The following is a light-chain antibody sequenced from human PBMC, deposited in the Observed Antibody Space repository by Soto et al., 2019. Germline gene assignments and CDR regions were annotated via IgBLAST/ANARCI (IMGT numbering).Light chain of an antibody. CDR3: CSYAGDYSYV. CDR2: DVS. CDR1: SSDVGHYNS. J-gene: IGLJ1*01. Sequence: QSALTQPRSVSGSPGQSVTISCTGTSSDVGHYNSVSWYQQHPGKAPELIIFDVSKRPSGVPDRFSGSKSRNTASLTISGLQAEDEADYYCCSYAGDYSYVFGSGTKLTVL. V-gene: IGLV2-11*01.